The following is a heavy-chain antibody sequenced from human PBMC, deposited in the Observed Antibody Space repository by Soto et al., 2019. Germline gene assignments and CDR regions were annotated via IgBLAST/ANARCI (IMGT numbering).Heavy chain of an antibody. V-gene: IGHV3-23*01. CDR2: ISGSGGST. D-gene: IGHD2-21*02. CDR3: ARVGPGAAGDSVTSVVDS. J-gene: IGHJ4*02. Sequence: GSLRLSCAASGFTFSSYAMSWVRQAPGKGLEWVSAISGSGGSTYYADSVKGRFTISRDNSKNTLYLQMNSLRAEDTAVYYWARVGPGAAGDSVTSVVDSWGQGPLVPVPS. CDR1: GFTFSSYA.